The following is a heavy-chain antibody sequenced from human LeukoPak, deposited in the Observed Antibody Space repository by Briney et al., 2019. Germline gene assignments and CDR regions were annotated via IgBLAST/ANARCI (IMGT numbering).Heavy chain of an antibody. CDR1: YSSISSYC. J-gene: IGHJ4*02. CDR2: VYSSGRT. Sequence: PSETLSLTCTVSYSSISSYCWSWIRQPPGKGLEWIGYVYSSGRTKYNPSLESRVTMSTDMSKNQFSLKLSSVTAADTAVYYCARHQGGNSSFFDYWGQGTLVTVSS. CDR3: ARHQGGNSSFFDY. D-gene: IGHD4-23*01. V-gene: IGHV4-59*08.